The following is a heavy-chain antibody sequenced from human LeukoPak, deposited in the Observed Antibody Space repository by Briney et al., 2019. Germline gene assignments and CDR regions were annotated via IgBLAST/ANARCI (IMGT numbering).Heavy chain of an antibody. Sequence: SETLSLTCAVYGGPFSGYYWSWIRQPPGRGLEWIGEINHSGSTNYNPSLKSRVTISVDTSKNQFSLKLSSVTAADTAVYYCARVMAYWGQGTLVTVSS. CDR1: GGPFSGYY. J-gene: IGHJ4*02. D-gene: IGHD2-8*01. V-gene: IGHV4-34*01. CDR3: ARVMAY. CDR2: INHSGST.